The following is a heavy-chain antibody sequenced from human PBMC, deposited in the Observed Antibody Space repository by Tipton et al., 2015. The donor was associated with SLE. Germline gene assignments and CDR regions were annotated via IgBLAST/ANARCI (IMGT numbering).Heavy chain of an antibody. CDR3: ARGQHYYDILTGFSPRHYFDF. J-gene: IGHJ4*02. CDR1: GGSIGNTNYY. V-gene: IGHV4-39*07. CDR2: INHDETT. Sequence: TLSLTCTVSGGSIGNTNYYWAWIRQPPGKGLEWIGEINHDETTNYNPSLKSRVSLSVDTSKKQVSLRLTSVTAADTAVYFCARGQHYYDILTGFSPRHYFDFWGLGTLVTVSS. D-gene: IGHD3-9*01.